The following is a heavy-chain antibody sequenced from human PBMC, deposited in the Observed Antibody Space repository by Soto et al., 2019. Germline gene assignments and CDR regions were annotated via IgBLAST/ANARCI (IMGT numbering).Heavy chain of an antibody. Sequence: GESLKISCTGFLCSFTSYWIGWVLQMPGKGLEWMVIIYPVDSDTRYSPSFQAQVTISADKSITTAYLQWSSLKASDTAMYYCARGYCTTTICDTWFDTWGQGTLVTVS. V-gene: IGHV5-51*01. J-gene: IGHJ5*02. CDR3: ARGYCTTTICDTWFDT. D-gene: IGHD2-2*01. CDR1: LCSFTSYW. CDR2: IYPVDSDT.